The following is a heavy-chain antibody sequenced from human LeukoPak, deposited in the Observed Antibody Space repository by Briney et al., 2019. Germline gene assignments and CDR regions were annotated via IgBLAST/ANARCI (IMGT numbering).Heavy chain of an antibody. V-gene: IGHV4-34*01. Sequence: SETLSLTCAVYGGSFSGYYWNWIRQPPGKGLEWIGEINHSGSTNYNPSLKSRVTISVDTSKNQFSLKLSSVTAADTAVYYCARGTSIVVVVAAGNWFDPWGQGTLATVSS. CDR3: ARGTSIVVVVAAGNWFDP. J-gene: IGHJ5*02. CDR2: INHSGST. CDR1: GGSFSGYY. D-gene: IGHD2-15*01.